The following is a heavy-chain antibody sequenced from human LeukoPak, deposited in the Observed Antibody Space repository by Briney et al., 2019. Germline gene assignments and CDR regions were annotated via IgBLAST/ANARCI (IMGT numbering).Heavy chain of an antibody. CDR1: GFTFSSYA. CDR3: ARAGRLLWFGEFYYFDY. CDR2: ISGSGGST. V-gene: IGHV3-23*01. J-gene: IGHJ4*02. D-gene: IGHD3-10*01. Sequence: GGSLRLSCAASGFTFSSYAMSWVRQAPGKGLEWVSAISGSGGSTYYADSVKGRFTISRDNAKNSLYLQMNSLRAEDTAVYYCARAGRLLWFGEFYYFDYWGQGTLVTVSS.